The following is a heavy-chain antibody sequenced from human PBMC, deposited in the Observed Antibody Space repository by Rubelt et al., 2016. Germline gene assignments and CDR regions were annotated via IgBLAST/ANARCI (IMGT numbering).Heavy chain of an antibody. Sequence: QVQLVQSGAEVKKPGASVKVSCKASGYTFTSYGISWVRQAPGQGLEWMGWISAYNGNTNYEQKRQGRVTMTTDTSTSTAYMGLRSLRPDDTAVYYCARDPLPVRGVIMTPTHWGQGTLVTVSS. CDR1: GYTFTSYG. J-gene: IGHJ4*02. CDR3: ARDPLPVRGVIMTPTH. CDR2: ISAYNGNT. D-gene: IGHD3-10*01. V-gene: IGHV1-18*01.